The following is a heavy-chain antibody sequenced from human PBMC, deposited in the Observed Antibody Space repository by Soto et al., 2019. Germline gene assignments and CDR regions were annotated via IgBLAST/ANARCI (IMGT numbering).Heavy chain of an antibody. CDR1: GCTFSSYS. CDR3: ARDPFHIEVVTAIHYGMDV. D-gene: IGHD2-21*02. V-gene: IGHV1-69*06. J-gene: IGHJ6*02. CDR2: IIPIFGTA. Sequence: ASVKVSCKASGCTFSSYSINWVRQAPGQGREWMGGIIPIFGTANYAQKFQGRVTITADKSTSTAYMELSSLRSEDTAVYYCARDPFHIEVVTAIHYGMDVWGQGTTVTVSS.